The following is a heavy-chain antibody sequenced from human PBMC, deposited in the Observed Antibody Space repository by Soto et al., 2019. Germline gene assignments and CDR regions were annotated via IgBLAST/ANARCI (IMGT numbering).Heavy chain of an antibody. CDR2: IYYSGST. CDR1: GGSISSYY. D-gene: IGHD4-17*01. CDR3: ARYHDYGDAFDI. Sequence: QVQLRESGPGLVNPSETLSLTSTVPGGSISSYYWSWIRQPPGKGLEWIGYIYYSGSTNYNPSLKSRVTISVDTSKNQFSLKLSSVTAADTAVYYCARYHDYGDAFDIWGQGTMVTVSS. V-gene: IGHV4-59*08. J-gene: IGHJ3*02.